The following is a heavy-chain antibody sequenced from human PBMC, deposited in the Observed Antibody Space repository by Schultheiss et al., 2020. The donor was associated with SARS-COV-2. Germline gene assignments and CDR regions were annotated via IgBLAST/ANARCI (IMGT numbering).Heavy chain of an antibody. D-gene: IGHD6-19*01. Sequence: SETLSLTCTVSGGSISSSSYYWGWIRQPPGKGLEWIGRMYSDGSTNYNPSLKSRVTISVDTSKNQFSVKLTSVTAADTAMYFCASVGSSGWPFDDWGQGTVVTVSS. CDR3: ASVGSSGWPFDD. V-gene: IGHV4-39*07. CDR1: GGSISSSSYY. J-gene: IGHJ4*02. CDR2: MYSDGST.